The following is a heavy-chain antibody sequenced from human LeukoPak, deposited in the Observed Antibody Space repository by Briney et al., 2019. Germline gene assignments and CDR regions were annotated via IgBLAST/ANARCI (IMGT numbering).Heavy chain of an antibody. D-gene: IGHD5-18*01. J-gene: IGHJ4*02. CDR3: ARGGSDTAMAHDY. CDR2: INRGGSRT. Sequence: PGGSLRLSCAASGFTFSNHWMHWVRQAPGKGLMWVSRINRGGSRTDYADSVKGRFTISRDDAKNTLYLQLNSLRAEYTAVYFCARGGSDTAMAHDYWGQGTLVTVSS. V-gene: IGHV3-74*01. CDR1: GFTFSNHW.